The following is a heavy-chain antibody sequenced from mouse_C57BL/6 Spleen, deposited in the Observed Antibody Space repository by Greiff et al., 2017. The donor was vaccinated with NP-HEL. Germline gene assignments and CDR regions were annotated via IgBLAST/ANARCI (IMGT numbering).Heavy chain of an antibody. D-gene: IGHD2-4*01. J-gene: IGHJ3*01. CDR3: ARGGYDYDGFAY. V-gene: IGHV5-4*01. CDR1: GFTFSSYA. CDR2: ISDGGSYT. Sequence: EVHLVESGGGLVKPGGSLKLSCAASGFTFSSYAMSWVRQTPEKRLEWVATISDGGSYTYYPDNVKGRFTISRDNAKNNLYLQMSHLKSEDTAMYYCARGGYDYDGFAYWGQGTLVTVSA.